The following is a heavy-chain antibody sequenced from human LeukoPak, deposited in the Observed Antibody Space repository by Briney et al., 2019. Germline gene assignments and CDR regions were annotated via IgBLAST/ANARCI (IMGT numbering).Heavy chain of an antibody. CDR1: GGSVRRGGYY. D-gene: IGHD1-26*01. CDR2: TSYSEGT. CDR3: AAADWESFYFDS. Sequence: PSETLSLTCTVSGGSVRRGGYYWNWIRQPPGKGLEWIGFTSYSEGTYYNPSLMSRITISVDRSQNQFSLKMRDVTAADTAVYFCAAADWESFYFDSWGQGALVAVSS. J-gene: IGHJ4*02. V-gene: IGHV4-31*03.